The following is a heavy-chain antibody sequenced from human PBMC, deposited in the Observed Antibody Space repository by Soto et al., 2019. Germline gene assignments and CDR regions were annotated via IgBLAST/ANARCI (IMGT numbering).Heavy chain of an antibody. V-gene: IGHV4-31*03. CDR1: GGSLTSDGYY. CDR2: IYYSGSI. Sequence: QVQLQESGPGLVKPSQTLSLTCTVSGGSLTSDGYYWSWIRQLPGKGLEWIGYIYYSGSIFYNPFTKSRASISAHSSQRQFSLRLTSVTAADTAVYYGARSRRWEQHFDSWGQGTLVTVSS. J-gene: IGHJ4*02. CDR3: ARSRRWEQHFDS. D-gene: IGHD1-26*01.